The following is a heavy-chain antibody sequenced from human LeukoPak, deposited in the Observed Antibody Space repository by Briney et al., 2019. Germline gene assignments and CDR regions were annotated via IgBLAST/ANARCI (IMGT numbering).Heavy chain of an antibody. CDR1: GFTFSSYE. V-gene: IGHV3-48*03. Sequence: GGSLRLSCVASGFTFSSYEMNWVRQAPGKGLEWVSYISSSGSTMYYAGSVKGRFTISRDNTKNSLYLQMDSLRAEDTAVYYCARGFRAFDFWAQGTMVTVSS. CDR2: ISSSGSTM. CDR3: ARGFRAFDF. J-gene: IGHJ3*01.